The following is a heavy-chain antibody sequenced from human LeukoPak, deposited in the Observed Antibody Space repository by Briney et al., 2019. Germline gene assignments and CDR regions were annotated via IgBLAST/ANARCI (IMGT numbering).Heavy chain of an antibody. CDR3: AKDRGWLVFFYGIDV. CDR2: ISYDGSNK. CDR1: GFTFSSYD. D-gene: IGHD6-19*01. V-gene: IGHV3-30*18. Sequence: GGSLRLSCAASGFTFSSYDMHWVRQAPGKGLEWVAFISYDGSNKYYADSVKGRFTISRDNSKNTLYLQMNSLRAEDTAVYYCAKDRGWLVFFYGIDVWGKGTTVTVSS. J-gene: IGHJ6*04.